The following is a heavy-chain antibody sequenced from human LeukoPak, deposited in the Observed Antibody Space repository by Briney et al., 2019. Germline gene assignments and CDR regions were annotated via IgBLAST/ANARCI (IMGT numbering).Heavy chain of an antibody. CDR3: ARSCSSTSCSNPYYYGMDV. CDR2: ISSSSSYI. D-gene: IGHD2-2*01. J-gene: IGHJ6*02. V-gene: IGHV3-21*01. CDR1: GFTFSSYS. Sequence: GGSLRLSCAASGFTFSSYSMTWVRQAPGKGLEWVSSISSSSSYIYYADSVKGRFTISRDNAKNSLYLQMNSLRAEDTAVYYCARSCSSTSCSNPYYYGMDVWGQGTTVTVSS.